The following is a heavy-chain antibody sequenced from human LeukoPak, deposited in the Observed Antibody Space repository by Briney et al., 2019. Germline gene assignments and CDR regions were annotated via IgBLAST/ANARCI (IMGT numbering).Heavy chain of an antibody. D-gene: IGHD5-12*01. Sequence: GGSLRLSCAASGFTFSSYGMHWVRQAPGKGLEWVAVISYDGSNKYYADSVKGRFTISRDNSKNTLYLQMNSLRAEDTAVYYCAKDRGRYEIDYWGRGTLVTVSS. J-gene: IGHJ4*02. CDR2: ISYDGSNK. CDR3: AKDRGRYEIDY. V-gene: IGHV3-30*18. CDR1: GFTFSSYG.